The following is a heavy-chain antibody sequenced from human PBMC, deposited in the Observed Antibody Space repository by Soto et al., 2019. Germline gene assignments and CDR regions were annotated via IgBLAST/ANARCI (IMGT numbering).Heavy chain of an antibody. Sequence: EVQLVESGGGLVQPGGSLRLSCAASGFTFSTYAMHWVRQAPGKGLEYVSLIIGDGRSTYYANSVKGRFTISRDNSKNTLYLQMGSLRAEDMAVYYCARVCSTTSCYGAFDIWGQGTMVIVSS. J-gene: IGHJ3*02. CDR2: IIGDGRST. V-gene: IGHV3-64*01. CDR1: GFTFSTYA. D-gene: IGHD2-2*01. CDR3: ARVCSTTSCYGAFDI.